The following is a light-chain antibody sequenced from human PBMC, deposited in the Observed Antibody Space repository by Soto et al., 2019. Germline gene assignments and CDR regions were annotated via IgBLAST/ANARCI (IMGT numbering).Light chain of an antibody. Sequence: QSVLTQAPSASGTPGQRVTISCSGSSSNIGSNTVTWYQQVPGTAPKLLIYRNDQRPSGVPDRFSGSKSGTSASLAIAGLQSEYEADYYCAAWDDSLNGWVFGGGTKLTVL. J-gene: IGLJ3*02. V-gene: IGLV1-44*01. CDR1: SSNIGSNT. CDR3: AAWDDSLNGWV. CDR2: RND.